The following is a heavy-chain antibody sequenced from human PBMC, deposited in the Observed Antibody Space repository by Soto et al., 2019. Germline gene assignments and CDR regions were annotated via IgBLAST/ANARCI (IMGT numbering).Heavy chain of an antibody. D-gene: IGHD2-15*01. CDR3: ARDKSSYCSGGSCYEVGSYYYYAMDV. Sequence: SETLSLTCAVSGYSISSGYYWGWIRQPPGKGLEWIGSIYHSGSTYYNPSLKSRVTISVDTSKNQFSLKLSSATAADTAVYYCARDKSSYCSGGSCYEVGSYYYYAMDVWGQGTTVTVSS. V-gene: IGHV4-38-2*02. J-gene: IGHJ6*02. CDR2: IYHSGST. CDR1: GYSISSGYY.